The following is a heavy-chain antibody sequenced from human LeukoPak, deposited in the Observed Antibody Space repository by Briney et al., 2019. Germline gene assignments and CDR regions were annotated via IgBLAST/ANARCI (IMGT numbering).Heavy chain of an antibody. V-gene: IGHV1-69*04. CDR3: ARSLNIAVAGTVENGMDV. Sequence: SVKVSCKASGGTFSSYAISWVRQAPGQGLEWMGRIIPILGIANYAQKFQGRVTITADKSTSTAYMELSSLRSEDTAVYYCARSLNIAVAGTVENGMDVWGQGTTVTASS. CDR1: GGTFSSYA. CDR2: IIPILGIA. D-gene: IGHD6-19*01. J-gene: IGHJ6*02.